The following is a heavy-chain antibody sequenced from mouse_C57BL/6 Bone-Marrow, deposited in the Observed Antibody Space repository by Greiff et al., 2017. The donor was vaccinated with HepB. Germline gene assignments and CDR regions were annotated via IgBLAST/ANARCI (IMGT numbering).Heavy chain of an antibody. D-gene: IGHD2-12*01. J-gene: IGHJ4*01. CDR2: IWSDGST. V-gene: IGHV2-6-1*01. CDR1: GFSLTSYG. CDR3: ARQTNYRYYYAMDY. Sequence: QVQLKESGPGLVAPSQSLSITCTVSGFSLTSYGVHWVRQPPGKGLEWLVVIWSDGSTTYNSALKSRLSISKDNSKSQVFLKMNSLQTDDTAMYYGARQTNYRYYYAMDYWGQGTSVTVSS.